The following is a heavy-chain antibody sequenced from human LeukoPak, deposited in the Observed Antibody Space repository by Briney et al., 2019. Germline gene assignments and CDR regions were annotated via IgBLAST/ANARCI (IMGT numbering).Heavy chain of an antibody. CDR3: ARVSKRWLQFDY. J-gene: IGHJ4*02. D-gene: IGHD5-24*01. CDR1: GYTFTGYY. CDR2: INPNSGGT. V-gene: IGHV1-2*02. Sequence: ASVKVSCKASGYTFTGYYMHWVRQAPGQGREWMGWINPNSGGTNYAQKFQGRVTMTRDTSISTAYMELSRLRSDDTAVYYCARVSKRWLQFDYWGQGTLVTVSS.